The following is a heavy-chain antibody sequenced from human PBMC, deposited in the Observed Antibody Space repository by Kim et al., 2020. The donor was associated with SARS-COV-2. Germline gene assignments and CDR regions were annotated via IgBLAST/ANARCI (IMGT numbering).Heavy chain of an antibody. V-gene: IGHV4-39*01. CDR3: ARNIAVAGKGGFDY. Sequence: SETLSLTCTVSGGSISSSSYYWGWIRQPPGKGLEWIGSIYYSGSTYYNPSLKSRVTISVDTSKNQFSLKLSSVTAADTAVYYCARNIAVAGKGGFDYWGQGTLVTVSS. CDR2: IYYSGST. J-gene: IGHJ4*02. D-gene: IGHD6-19*01. CDR1: GGSISSSSYY.